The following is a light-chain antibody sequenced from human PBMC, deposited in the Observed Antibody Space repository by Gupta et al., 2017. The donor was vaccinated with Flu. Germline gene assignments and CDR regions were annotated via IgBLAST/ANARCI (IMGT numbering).Light chain of an antibody. CDR3: QQYGSSPFFT. J-gene: IGKJ3*01. CDR1: QSVSSSY. Sequence: EIVLTQSPGTLSLSPGERATLPCRASQSVSSSYLAWYQQKPGQAPRLLIYGASSRATGIPDRFSGSGSGTDFTLTISRREPEDFAVYYCQQYGSSPFFTFGPGTKVDIK. CDR2: GAS. V-gene: IGKV3-20*01.